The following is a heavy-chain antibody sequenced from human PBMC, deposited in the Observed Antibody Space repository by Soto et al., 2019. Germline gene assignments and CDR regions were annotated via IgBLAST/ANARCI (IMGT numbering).Heavy chain of an antibody. V-gene: IGHV5-51*01. CDR3: ARQGTISNSRNWLDP. CDR2: IFPHDSDT. J-gene: IGHJ5*02. D-gene: IGHD1-26*01. Sequence: PGESLKISCRASGFDFTNYWIAWVRQVPGKGLEWMGIIFPHDSDTRYNPSFQGQVSISADKSASIAYLQWSSLQASDTGIYYCARQGTISNSRNWLDPWGQGTLVTVSS. CDR1: GFDFTNYW.